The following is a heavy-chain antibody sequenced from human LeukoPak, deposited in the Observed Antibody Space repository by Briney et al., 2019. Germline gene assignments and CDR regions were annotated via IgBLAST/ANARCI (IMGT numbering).Heavy chain of an antibody. CDR2: IIPIFGTA. CDR3: GFSSSRGGAVDY. J-gene: IGHJ4*02. D-gene: IGHD6-6*01. CDR1: GFTFSSYA. V-gene: IGHV1-69*01. Sequence: PGRSLRLSCAASGFTFSSYAISWVRQAPGQGLEWMGGIIPIFGTANYAQKFQGRVTITADESTSTAYMELSSLRSEDTAVYYCGFSSSRGGAVDYWGQGSLVTVSS.